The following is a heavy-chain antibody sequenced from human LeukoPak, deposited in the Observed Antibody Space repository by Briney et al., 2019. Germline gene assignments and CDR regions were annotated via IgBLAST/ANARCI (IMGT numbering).Heavy chain of an antibody. V-gene: IGHV4-59*08. CDR1: GGSISSYY. J-gene: IGHJ4*02. D-gene: IGHD5-18*01. CDR2: IYYSGST. CDR3: ARQGRRGYSYGLDY. Sequence: SSETLSLTCTVSGGSISSYYWSWIRQPPGKGLEWIGYIYYSGSTNYNSSLKSRVTISVDTSKNQFSLKLSSVTAADTAVYYCARQGRRGYSYGLDYWGQGTLVTVSS.